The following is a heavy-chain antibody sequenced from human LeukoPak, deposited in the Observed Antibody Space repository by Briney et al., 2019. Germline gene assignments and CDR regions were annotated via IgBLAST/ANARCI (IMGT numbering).Heavy chain of an antibody. CDR1: GGSVSSGAFF. Sequence: SQTLSLTCSVSGGSVSSGAFFWTWIRQSAGKGLEWMGRIYTTGSTNYNPSLKSRVTITLDTSKNQVSMSLTYVPVADRALYYCVRDSGITRDAFDIGGQGTVVTVSS. J-gene: IGHJ3*02. CDR2: IYTTGST. V-gene: IGHV4-61*02. D-gene: IGHD3-10*01. CDR3: VRDSGITRDAFDI.